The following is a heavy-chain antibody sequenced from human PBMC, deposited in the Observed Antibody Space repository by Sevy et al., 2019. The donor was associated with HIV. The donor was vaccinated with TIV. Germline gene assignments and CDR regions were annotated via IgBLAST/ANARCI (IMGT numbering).Heavy chain of an antibody. V-gene: IGHV3-23*01. CDR3: AKGKQQLAHYFDY. Sequence: GGSLRVSCAASGFTFSSYAMSWVRQAPGKGLEWVSAISGSGGSTYYADSVKGRFTISRDNSKNTLYLQMNSLRAEDMAVYYCAKGKQQLAHYFDYWGQGTLVTVSS. J-gene: IGHJ4*02. D-gene: IGHD6-13*01. CDR1: GFTFSSYA. CDR2: ISGSGGST.